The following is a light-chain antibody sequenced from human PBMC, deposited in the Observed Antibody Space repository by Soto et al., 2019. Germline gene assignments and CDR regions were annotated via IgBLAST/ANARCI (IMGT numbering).Light chain of an antibody. V-gene: IGKV3-20*01. CDR3: QQYGSSRT. CDR1: QSVSHSY. Sequence: EIVLTQSPGTLSLSTGERATLACRASQSVSHSYLAWYQQKPGQAPRLLIYGASSRATGIPDRFSGSGSGTDFTLTISRLEPEDFAVYYCQQYGSSRTFGQGNKVEIK. J-gene: IGKJ1*01. CDR2: GAS.